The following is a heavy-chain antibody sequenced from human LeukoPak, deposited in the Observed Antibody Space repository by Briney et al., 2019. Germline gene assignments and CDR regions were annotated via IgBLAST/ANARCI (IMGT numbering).Heavy chain of an antibody. CDR1: GFTFSSYG. V-gene: IGHV3-30*18. CDR2: ISYDGSNK. D-gene: IGHD3-10*01. CDR3: AKDRADI. J-gene: IGHJ3*02. Sequence: PGRSLRLSCAASGFTFSSYGMHWVRQAPGKGLEWVAVISYDGSNKYYADSVKGRFTISRDNSKNTLYLQMNSLRAEDTAVYYCAKDRADIWGQGTMVTVSS.